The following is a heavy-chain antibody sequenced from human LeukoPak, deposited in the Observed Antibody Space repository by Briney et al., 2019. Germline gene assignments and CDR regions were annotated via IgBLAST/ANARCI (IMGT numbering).Heavy chain of an antibody. CDR3: ARENYYYSYYIDI. CDR1: GGPINSHY. Sequence: SETLSLACTVSGGPINSHYWNWIRQPADKGLEWIGRFYANGRPEFNPSLQRRVSISLDPAKNQFILNLSSVTAADTAVYYCARENYYYSYYIDIWGKGTTVIVSS. V-gene: IGHV4-4*07. J-gene: IGHJ6*03. CDR2: FYANGRP.